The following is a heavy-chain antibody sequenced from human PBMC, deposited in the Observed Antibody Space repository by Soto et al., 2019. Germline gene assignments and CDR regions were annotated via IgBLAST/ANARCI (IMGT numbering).Heavy chain of an antibody. CDR1: GFTFSSYS. V-gene: IGHV3-21*01. J-gene: IGHJ5*02. Sequence: GGSVRLSCAASGFTFSSYSMNWVRQAPGKGLEWVSSISSSSSYIYYADSVKGRFTISRDNAKNSLYLQMNSLRAEDTAVYYCARVVPYFSSSSCYAHNWCDPCGQVSLGRVS. CDR2: ISSSSSYI. D-gene: IGHD2-2*01. CDR3: ARVVPYFSSSSCYAHNWCDP.